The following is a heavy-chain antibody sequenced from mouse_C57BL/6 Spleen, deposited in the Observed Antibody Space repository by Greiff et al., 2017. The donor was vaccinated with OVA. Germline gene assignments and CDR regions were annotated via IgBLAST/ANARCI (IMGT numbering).Heavy chain of an antibody. CDR1: GYTFTSYW. Sequence: QVQLQQPGAELVIPGASVKLSCKASGYTFTSYWMHWVKQRPGQGLEWIGEIDPSDSYTNYNQKFKGKSTLTVDKSSSTAYMQLSSLTSEDSAVYYCARSYDCGRYLDYWGQGTTLTVSS. J-gene: IGHJ2*01. V-gene: IGHV1-69*01. CDR2: IDPSDSYT. D-gene: IGHD2-4*01. CDR3: ARSYDCGRYLDY.